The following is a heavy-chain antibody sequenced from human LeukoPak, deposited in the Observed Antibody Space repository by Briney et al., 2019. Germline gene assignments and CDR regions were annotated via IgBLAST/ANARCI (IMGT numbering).Heavy chain of an antibody. Sequence: HSGGSLRLSCVASGFIVSNNYMSWVRQAPGKGLEWVSVLYNAGSTYYADSVKGRFTISRDNSKNTLYLQMYSLRAEDTAVYYCAGRDGYNFNLDYWGQGTLVTVSS. D-gene: IGHD5-24*01. CDR1: GFIVSNNY. V-gene: IGHV3-53*01. J-gene: IGHJ4*02. CDR2: LYNAGST. CDR3: AGRDGYNFNLDY.